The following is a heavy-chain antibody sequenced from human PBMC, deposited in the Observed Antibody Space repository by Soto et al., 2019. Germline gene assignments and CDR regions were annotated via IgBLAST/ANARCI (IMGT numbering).Heavy chain of an antibody. CDR3: ATAEVDY. CDR2: ISPGSRYP. CDR1: GFTFGDSY. Sequence: GGSLRLSCAGSGFTFGDSYMSWIRQAPGKGLEWLSYISPGSRYPAYADSVKGRFTVSRDNAKNTLYLQMNSLRAEDTAVYYCATAEVDYWGPGTLVTVSS. V-gene: IGHV3-11*06. J-gene: IGHJ4*02.